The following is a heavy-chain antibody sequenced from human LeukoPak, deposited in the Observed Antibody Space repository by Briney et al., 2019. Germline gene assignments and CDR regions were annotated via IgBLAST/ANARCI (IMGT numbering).Heavy chain of an antibody. CDR1: GGTFSSYA. D-gene: IGHD6-13*01. Sequence: SVKVSCKASGGTFSSYAISGVRQAPGQGLEWMGGIIPIFGTANYAQKFQGRVTITADESTSTAYMELSSLRSEDTAVYYCARVSERVRGAWYDYWGQGTLVTVSS. J-gene: IGHJ4*02. CDR2: IIPIFGTA. V-gene: IGHV1-69*13. CDR3: ARVSERVRGAWYDY.